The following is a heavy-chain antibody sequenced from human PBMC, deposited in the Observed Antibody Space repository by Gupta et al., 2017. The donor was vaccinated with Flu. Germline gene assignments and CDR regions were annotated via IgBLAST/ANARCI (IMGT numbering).Heavy chain of an antibody. Sequence: VQLEQSGAEVKKPGSSVKVSCRASGGTFNSYTVAWVRQGPGQGLEWMGGLIPMHGSADYAQRFRGRVTITAEESTRTVFMELRSLTSEDTAVYYCARVGDYGASLEFWGQGTLVAVSS. D-gene: IGHD3-10*01. CDR3: ARVGDYGASLEF. CDR1: GGTFNSYT. J-gene: IGHJ4*02. V-gene: IGHV1-69*01. CDR2: LIPMHGSA.